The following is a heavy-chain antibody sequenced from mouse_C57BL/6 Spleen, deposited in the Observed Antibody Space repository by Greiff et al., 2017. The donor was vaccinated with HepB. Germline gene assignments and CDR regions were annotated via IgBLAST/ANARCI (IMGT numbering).Heavy chain of an antibody. J-gene: IGHJ4*01. CDR3: ARHYGYPLYYYAMDY. CDR1: GYAFSSYW. D-gene: IGHD2-2*01. Sequence: VQLQESGAELVKPGASVKISCKASGYAFSSYWMNWVKQRPGKGLVWIGQIYPGDGDTNYNGKFKGKATLTADKSSSTAYMQLSSLTSEDSAVYFGARHYGYPLYYYAMDYWGQGTSVTVSS. CDR2: IYPGDGDT. V-gene: IGHV1-80*01.